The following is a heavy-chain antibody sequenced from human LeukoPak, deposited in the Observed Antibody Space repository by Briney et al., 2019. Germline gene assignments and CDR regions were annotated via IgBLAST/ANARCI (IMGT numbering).Heavy chain of an antibody. CDR3: ARYLVIRGDAFDI. J-gene: IGHJ3*02. CDR2: MIPIVGTA. D-gene: IGHD3-16*02. Sequence: SSVKVSCKASGGTFSNYTVNWVRQAPGQRLESMGGMIPIVGTANCAQNFQGRVTITADKSTSTAYMELSSLRSEDTAVYYCARYLVIRGDAFDIWGQGTMVTVSS. V-gene: IGHV1-69*06. CDR1: GGTFSNYT.